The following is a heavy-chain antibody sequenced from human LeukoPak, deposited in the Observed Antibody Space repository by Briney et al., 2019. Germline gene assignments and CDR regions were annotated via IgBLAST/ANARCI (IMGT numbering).Heavy chain of an antibody. CDR2: INHSGST. D-gene: IGHD6-13*01. V-gene: IGHV4-34*01. Sequence: SSVTLSLICAVYGGSFSGYFWSWIRQPPGKGLEWIGEINHSGSTNYNPSLKSRVTISVDTSKNQFSLKLSSVTAADTAVYYCARERIAAANGFDPWGQGTLVTVSS. CDR1: GGSFSGYF. CDR3: ARERIAAANGFDP. J-gene: IGHJ5*02.